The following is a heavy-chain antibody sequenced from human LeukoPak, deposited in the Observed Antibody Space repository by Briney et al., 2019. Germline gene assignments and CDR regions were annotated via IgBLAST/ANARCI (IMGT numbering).Heavy chain of an antibody. CDR1: GLTVSSNY. CDR2: IYSGGTT. D-gene: IGHD2-21*01. Sequence: GGSLRRLCSASGLTVSSNYMIWVLQAPGKGLEGGVFIYSGGTTYYPYSVKVRLTITRHNSNNTVHLEMNSLRGEDTAMYYCARASWAYDFGYWGLGALVTVSS. CDR3: ARASWAYDFGY. V-gene: IGHV3-53*01. J-gene: IGHJ4*02.